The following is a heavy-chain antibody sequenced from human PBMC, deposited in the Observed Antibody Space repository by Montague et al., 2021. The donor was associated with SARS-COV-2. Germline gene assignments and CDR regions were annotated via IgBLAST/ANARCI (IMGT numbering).Heavy chain of an antibody. J-gene: IGHJ4*02. V-gene: IGHV4-39*01. Sequence: SETLSLTCSVSGGSITDRTYYWGCIRQSPGKGLEWIGAINYSGTTYYNPSLKSRATISLDTAKNQFSLKMTSVAAADTAVYCCARHWGIAAAGNWGQGTPVTVSS. D-gene: IGHD6-13*01. CDR3: ARHWGIAAAGN. CDR2: INYSGTT. CDR1: GGSITDRTYY.